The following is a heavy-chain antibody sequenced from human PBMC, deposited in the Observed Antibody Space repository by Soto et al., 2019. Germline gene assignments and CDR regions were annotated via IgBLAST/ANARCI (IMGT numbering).Heavy chain of an antibody. CDR1: GDIFSRHG. V-gene: IGHV1-18*01. CDR2: ISPYTGET. CDR3: ARGRGTLPLEY. J-gene: IGHJ4*02. Sequence: QLVQSGAEVRKPGASVRVSCKASGDIFSRHGITWVRQAPGQGLEWMGWISPYTGETKNAQRFEGRVTMTADTSTNTAYMEVGSLTSDDTAVFFCARGRGTLPLEYWGQGTLVTVSS. D-gene: IGHD1-1*01.